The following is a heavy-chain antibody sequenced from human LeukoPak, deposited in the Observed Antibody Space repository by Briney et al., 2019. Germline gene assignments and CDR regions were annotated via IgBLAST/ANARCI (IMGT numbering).Heavy chain of an antibody. CDR3: AKATTGTFLADPFDI. V-gene: IGHV3-30*18. CDR1: GFTFSSYG. J-gene: IGHJ3*02. D-gene: IGHD1-1*01. CDR2: ISYDGSNK. Sequence: GRSLRLSCAASGFTFSSYGMHWVRQAPGKGLEWVAVISYDGSNKYYADSVKGRFTISRDNSKNTLYLQMNSLRAEDTAVYYCAKATTGTFLADPFDIWGQGTMVTVSS.